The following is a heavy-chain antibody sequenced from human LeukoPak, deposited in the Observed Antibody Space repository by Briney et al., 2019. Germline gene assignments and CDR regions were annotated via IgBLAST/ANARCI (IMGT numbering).Heavy chain of an antibody. Sequence: ASVKVSCKASGYTFTGYYMHWVRQAPGQGLEWMGWINPNSGGTNYAQKFQGRVTMTRDTSISTAYMELSKLRSDDTAVYHCARSDSSSWSFIDYWGQGTLVTVSS. CDR3: ARSDSSSWSFIDY. D-gene: IGHD6-13*01. J-gene: IGHJ4*02. CDR1: GYTFTGYY. CDR2: INPNSGGT. V-gene: IGHV1-2*02.